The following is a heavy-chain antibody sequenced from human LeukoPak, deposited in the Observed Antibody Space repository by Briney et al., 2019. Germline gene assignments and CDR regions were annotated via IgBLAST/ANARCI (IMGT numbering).Heavy chain of an antibody. CDR1: GFPLSSYW. D-gene: IGHD2/OR15-2a*01. J-gene: IGHJ3*02. CDR3: ARDDVSPQAFDI. CDR2: IRADGTRI. V-gene: IGHV3-74*01. Sequence: PGRSLRLSCAASGFPLSSYWMHWVRQAPGKGLEWVAQIRADGTRIVYGDSVKGRFTISRDNARNMLFLQMNSLRPEDSAVYYCARDDVSPQAFDIWGQGTMVTVSS.